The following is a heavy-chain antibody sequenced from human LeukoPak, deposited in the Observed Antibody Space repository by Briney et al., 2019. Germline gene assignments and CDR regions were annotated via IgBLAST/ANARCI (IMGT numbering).Heavy chain of an antibody. V-gene: IGHV3-33*01. CDR1: GFNFRSYG. CDR2: IWYDGSNK. Sequence: GRSLRLSCAASGFNFRSYGMHWVRQAPGKGLEWVAIIWYDGSNKYHADSVKGRFTISRDNSKNTLFLQMDSLRAEDTAVYYCARSHPGTTVVGYWGQGTLVTVSS. CDR3: ARSHPGTTVVGY. D-gene: IGHD2-15*01. J-gene: IGHJ4*02.